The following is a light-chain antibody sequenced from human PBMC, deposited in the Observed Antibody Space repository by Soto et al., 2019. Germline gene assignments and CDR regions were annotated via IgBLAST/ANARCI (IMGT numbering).Light chain of an antibody. V-gene: IGKV1-39*01. J-gene: IGKJ1*01. CDR3: QQSYSTPPT. CDR2: TSS. CDR1: QSIGRN. Sequence: DIQTTQSPASLSASVGDRVTISCRASQSIGRNLNWYQQKPGKAPKLLIFTSSSLQSGVPSRFSGSGSGTDFIFTISNLQPEDFATYFCQQSYSTPPTFGQGTKVEIK.